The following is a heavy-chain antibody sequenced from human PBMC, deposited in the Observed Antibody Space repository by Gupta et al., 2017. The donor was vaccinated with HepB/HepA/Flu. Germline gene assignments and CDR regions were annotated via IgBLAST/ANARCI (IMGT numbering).Heavy chain of an antibody. CDR1: GFTFSSYS. J-gene: IGHJ4*02. D-gene: IGHD4-17*01. Sequence: EVQLLESGGDLVQPGGSLRLSCSASGFTFSSYSMSWVRQAPEKGLEWGSVIDYGGGTTYYADSVKGRFTISRDNSKNTLYLQMNSLRVEDTAVYYCAKAGTTGPTRAFDYWGQGTLVTVSS. CDR2: IDYGGGTT. V-gene: IGHV3-23*01. CDR3: AKAGTTGPTRAFDY.